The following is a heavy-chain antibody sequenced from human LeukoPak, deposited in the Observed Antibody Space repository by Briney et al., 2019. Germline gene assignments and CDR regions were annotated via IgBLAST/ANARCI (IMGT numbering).Heavy chain of an antibody. CDR3: ARVTGYMIEDYFDY. Sequence: SETLSLTCTVSGGSISSSSYYWGWIRQPPGKGLEWIGSIYYSGSTYYDPSLKSRVTISVDTSKNQFSLKLSSVTAADTAVYYCARVTGYMIEDYFDYWGQGTLVTVSS. V-gene: IGHV4-39*07. CDR1: GGSISSSSYY. J-gene: IGHJ4*02. CDR2: IYYSGST. D-gene: IGHD3-22*01.